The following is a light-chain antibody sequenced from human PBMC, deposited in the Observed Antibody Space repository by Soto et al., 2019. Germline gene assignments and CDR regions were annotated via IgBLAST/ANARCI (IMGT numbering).Light chain of an antibody. CDR1: QSVLYSSNNKNY. V-gene: IGKV4-1*01. CDR3: QQYESTPPT. J-gene: IGKJ2*01. CDR2: WAS. Sequence: DIVMTQSPDSLAVSLGERATINCKSSQSVLYSSNNKNYLAWYQQRPGQPPKLLIYWASTRESGXPDRFSGXXXXXXXXXXXXXXQAEDVAVYYCQQYESTPPTFGQGTKLEIK.